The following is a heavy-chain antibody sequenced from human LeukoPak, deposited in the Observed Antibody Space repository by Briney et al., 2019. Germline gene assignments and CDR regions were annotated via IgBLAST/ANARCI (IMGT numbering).Heavy chain of an antibody. J-gene: IGHJ6*02. Sequence: GESLKISCKGSGYSFTSYWIGWVRQMPGKGLEWMGIIYPGDSDTRYGPSFQGQVTISADKSISTAYLQWSSLKASDTAMYYCARMDAAVQLEPDYYGMDVWGQGTTVTVSS. CDR2: IYPGDSDT. CDR1: GYSFTSYW. CDR3: ARMDAAVQLEPDYYGMDV. V-gene: IGHV5-51*01. D-gene: IGHD1-1*01.